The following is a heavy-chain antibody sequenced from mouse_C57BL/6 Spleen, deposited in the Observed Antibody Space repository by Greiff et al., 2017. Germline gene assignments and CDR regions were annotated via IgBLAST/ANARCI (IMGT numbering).Heavy chain of an antibody. CDR3: ARGDYGSSYVSYYFDY. J-gene: IGHJ2*01. D-gene: IGHD1-1*01. CDR1: GYTFTSYW. CDR2: IDPSDSET. Sequence: QVQLKQPGAELVRPGSSVKLSCKASGYTFTSYWMHWVKQRPIQGLEWIGNIDPSDSETHYNQKFKDKATLTVDKSSSTAYMQLSSLTSEDSAVYYCARGDYGSSYVSYYFDYWGQGTTLTVSS. V-gene: IGHV1-52*01.